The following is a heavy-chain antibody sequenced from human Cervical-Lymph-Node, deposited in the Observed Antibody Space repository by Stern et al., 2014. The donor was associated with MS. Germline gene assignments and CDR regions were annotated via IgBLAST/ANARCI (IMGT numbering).Heavy chain of an antibody. D-gene: IGHD6-6*01. CDR2: FVCLISTT. J-gene: IGHJ6*02. CDR3: ARGGIGSSRLYYHFYGMDV. V-gene: IGHV1-69*01. Sequence: VQLGQSGAEVKKPGSSVTVSCKATGGTFNNYVISWVRQAPGQGLAWMGGFVCLISTTHYAQKVQGRVTITADESRSTTYMELTSLRSDDTAVYYCARGGIGSSRLYYHFYGMDVWGQGTTVTVSS. CDR1: GGTFNNYV.